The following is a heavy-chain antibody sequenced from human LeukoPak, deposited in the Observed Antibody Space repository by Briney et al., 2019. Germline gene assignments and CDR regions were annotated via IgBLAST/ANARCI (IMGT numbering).Heavy chain of an antibody. V-gene: IGHV3-23*01. CDR2: ISPSGDIT. CDR1: GFTFSSHG. J-gene: IGHJ4*02. D-gene: IGHD1-7*01. CDR3: TRLSGDNWNYGGNFDS. Sequence: GGSLRLSCAASGFTFSSHGMNWVRQSPGKGLEWVSGISPSGDITYYADSVMGRFTISRDDAENTAYLQMNSLKTEDTAVYYCTRLSGDNWNYGGNFDSWGQGTLVTVSS.